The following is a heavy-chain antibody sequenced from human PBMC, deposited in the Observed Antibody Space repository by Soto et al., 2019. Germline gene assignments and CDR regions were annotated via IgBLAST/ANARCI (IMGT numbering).Heavy chain of an antibody. J-gene: IGHJ4*02. CDR2: ISYDGSDK. CDR1: GFTFNSYG. CDR3: SKDLDGLQGLVDSSFCFDY. D-gene: IGHD3-16*02. V-gene: IGHV3-30*18. Sequence: QVQLVESGGGVVQPGRSLRLSCAASGFTFNSYGMHWVRQAPGKELALVAVISYDGSDKYYADSVKGGFTIYRDNSKNTLYLQMNSLRAEDTAVYYCSKDLDGLQGLVDSSFCFDYWGQGTLVTVSS.